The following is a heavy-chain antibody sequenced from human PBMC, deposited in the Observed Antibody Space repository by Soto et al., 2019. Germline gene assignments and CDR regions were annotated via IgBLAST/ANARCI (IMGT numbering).Heavy chain of an antibody. CDR2: ISSIDNTI. CDR3: ARGPPCDY. CDR1: GFTFSSYE. J-gene: IGHJ4*02. V-gene: IGHV3-48*03. Sequence: PGGSLRLSCTASGFTFSSYEMNWVRQAPGKGLEWVSYISSIDNTIYYADSVKGRFTISRDNAKYSLYLQMNSLRADDSAVYYCARGPPCDYWGQGTLVTVSS.